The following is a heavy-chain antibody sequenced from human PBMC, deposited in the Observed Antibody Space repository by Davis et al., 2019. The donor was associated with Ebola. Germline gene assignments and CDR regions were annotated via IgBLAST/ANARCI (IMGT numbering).Heavy chain of an antibody. CDR3: ARDPMNTLAALPDF. J-gene: IGHJ4*02. V-gene: IGHV1-69*10. Sequence: SVKVSCKASGGTFSSYAISWVRQAPGQGLDWMGLINPASGIATYAQKFQGRLSITTDTSTSTVDLDLSSLGPEDTAVYYCARDPMNTLAALPDFWGQGTLVTVSS. D-gene: IGHD1/OR15-1a*01. CDR1: GGTFSSYA. CDR2: INPASGIA.